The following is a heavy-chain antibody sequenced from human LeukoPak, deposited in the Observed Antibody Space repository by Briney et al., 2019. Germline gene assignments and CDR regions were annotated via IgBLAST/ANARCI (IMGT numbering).Heavy chain of an antibody. CDR1: GFTFNAYG. D-gene: IGHD2-8*01. J-gene: IGHJ4*02. CDR2: IHSDASNE. CDR3: AKGASGVFDY. V-gene: IGHV3-30*02. Sequence: GGSLRLSCAASGFTFNAYGMHWVRQAPGKGLEWVAFIHSDASNEYYPDSVKGRFTISRDNSKNTLYLQMNILRAEDTALYYCAKGASGVFDYWGQGTLVTVS.